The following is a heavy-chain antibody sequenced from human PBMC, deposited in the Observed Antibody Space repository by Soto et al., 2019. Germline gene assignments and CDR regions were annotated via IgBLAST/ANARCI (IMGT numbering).Heavy chain of an antibody. CDR3: ARDCPGSSTTCYGNEWFDS. D-gene: IGHD2-2*01. CDR2: ISSNRSTI. J-gene: IGHJ5*01. V-gene: IGHV3-48*01. Sequence: PGGSLRLSCAASGFTFSSYSMNWVRQAPGKGLEWVSYISSNRSTIYYADSVKGRFTISRDNAKNSLYLQMNSLRAEDTAVYYCARDCPGSSTTCYGNEWFDSWGQGTLVTVSS. CDR1: GFTFSSYS.